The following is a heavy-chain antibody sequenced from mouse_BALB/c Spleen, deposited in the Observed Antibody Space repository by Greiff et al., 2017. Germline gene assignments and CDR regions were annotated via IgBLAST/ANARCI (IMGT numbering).Heavy chain of an antibody. V-gene: IGHV1-87*01. J-gene: IGHJ2*01. Sequence: VMLVESGAELARPGASVKLSCKASGYTFTSYWMQWVKQRPGQGLEWIGAIYPGDGDTRYTQKFKGKATLTADKSSSTAYMQLSSLASEDSAVYYCARDIYYGNYGYWGQGTTLTVSS. D-gene: IGHD2-1*01. CDR3: ARDIYYGNYGY. CDR1: GYTFTSYW. CDR2: IYPGDGDT.